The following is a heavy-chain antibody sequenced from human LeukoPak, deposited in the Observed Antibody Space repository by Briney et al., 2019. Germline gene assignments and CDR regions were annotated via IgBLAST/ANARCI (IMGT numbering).Heavy chain of an antibody. CDR3: ARPYDSSGYTVRY. V-gene: IGHV5-51*01. CDR1: GYSFTSYW. Sequence: GEPLKISCKGSGYSFTSYWIGWVRQMPGKGLEWMGIIYPGDSDTRYSPSFQGQVTISADKSISTAYLQWSSLKASDTAMYYCARPYDSSGYTVRYWGQGTLVTVSS. CDR2: IYPGDSDT. D-gene: IGHD3-22*01. J-gene: IGHJ4*02.